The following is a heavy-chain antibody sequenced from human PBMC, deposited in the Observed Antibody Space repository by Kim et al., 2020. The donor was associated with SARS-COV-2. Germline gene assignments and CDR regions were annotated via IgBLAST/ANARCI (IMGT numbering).Heavy chain of an antibody. D-gene: IGHD6-19*01. Sequence: GGSLRLSCAASGFTFSSYGMHWVRQAPGKGLEWVAVISYDGSNKYYADSVKGRFTISRDNSKNTLYLQMNSLRAEDTAVYYCAKEPVAGTPYFDCWGQGTLLTVSS. J-gene: IGHJ4*02. CDR3: AKEPVAGTPYFDC. CDR1: GFTFSSYG. V-gene: IGHV3-30*18. CDR2: ISYDGSNK.